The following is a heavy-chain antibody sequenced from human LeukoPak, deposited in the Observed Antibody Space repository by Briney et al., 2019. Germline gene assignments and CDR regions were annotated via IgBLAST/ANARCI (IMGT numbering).Heavy chain of an antibody. V-gene: IGHV1-2*02. D-gene: IGHD3-9*01. CDR2: INPNSGGT. CDR1: GYTFTDYY. Sequence: ASVKVSSKASGYTFTDYYIHWVRQAPGQGLEWMGWINPNSGGTNYAQKFQGRVTMTRDTSISTAYMELSRLRSDDTAVYYCARDQFRFLTGYYNAHTGLDPWGQGTLVTVSS. J-gene: IGHJ5*02. CDR3: ARDQFRFLTGYYNAHTGLDP.